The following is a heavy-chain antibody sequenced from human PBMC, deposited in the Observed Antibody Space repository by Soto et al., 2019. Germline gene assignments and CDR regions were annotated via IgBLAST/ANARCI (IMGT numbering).Heavy chain of an antibody. CDR1: GKPISRNA. CDR2: INGGNGYA. J-gene: IGHJ6*02. CDR3: ARVTFTSWGSPPYVMAF. V-gene: IGHV1-3*01. D-gene: IGHD3-10*01. Sequence: ALEVTCKSSGKPISRNAIQWVRQAPGQKLEWMGWINGGNGYAKYSQNFQDRVTLTRDTSASTTYMELSSLRSEDTAIFYCARVTFTSWGSPPYVMAFSGQGTTVT.